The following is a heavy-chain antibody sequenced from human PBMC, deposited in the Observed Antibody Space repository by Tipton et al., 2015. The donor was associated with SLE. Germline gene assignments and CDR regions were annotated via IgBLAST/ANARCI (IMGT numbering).Heavy chain of an antibody. V-gene: IGHV1-2*06. CDR1: GYTFTGYY. CDR3: ATSFGVENADAFDI. Sequence: QVQLVQSGAEVKKPGASVKVSCKASGYTFTGYYLDWVRQAPGQGLEWVGRISPYSGDTNYVQRFQGRVTLTRDTSISTAYMELSRLRSDDTAIYYCATSFGVENADAFDIWGQGTMVTVSS. J-gene: IGHJ3*02. CDR2: ISPYSGDT. D-gene: IGHD3-3*01.